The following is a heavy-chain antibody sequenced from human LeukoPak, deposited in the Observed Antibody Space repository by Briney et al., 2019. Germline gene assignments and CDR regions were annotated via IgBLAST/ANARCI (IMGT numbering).Heavy chain of an antibody. J-gene: IGHJ4*02. CDR1: GFTFSSYG. CDR2: IRYDGSNK. CDR3: AKDRSRSTILGHYFDY. D-gene: IGHD2/OR15-2a*01. Sequence: GGSLRLSCAASGFTFSSYGMHWVRQAPGKGLEWVAFIRYDGSNKYYADSVKGRFTISRDNSKNTLYLQMNSLRAEDTAVYYCAKDRSRSTILGHYFDYWGQGTLVTVSS. V-gene: IGHV3-30*02.